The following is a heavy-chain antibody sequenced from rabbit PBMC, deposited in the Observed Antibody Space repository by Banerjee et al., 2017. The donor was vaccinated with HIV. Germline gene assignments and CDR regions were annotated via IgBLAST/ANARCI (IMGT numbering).Heavy chain of an antibody. D-gene: IGHD6-1*01. Sequence: QEQLVESGGGLVQPEGSLTLTCTASGFDFSSGYDMCWVRQAPGKGLEWIACIYAGSSGSTYYASWAKGRFTISKTSSTTVTLQMTSLTAADTATYFCARDRDYWVYGYAGYASVMGARLDLWGQGTPRHRL. CDR2: IYAGSSGST. CDR3: ARDRDYWVYGYAGYASVMGARLDL. V-gene: IGHV1S45*01. CDR1: GFDFSSGYD. J-gene: IGHJ3*01.